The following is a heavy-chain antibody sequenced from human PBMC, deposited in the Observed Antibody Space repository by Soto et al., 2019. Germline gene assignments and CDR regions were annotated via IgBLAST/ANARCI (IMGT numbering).Heavy chain of an antibody. V-gene: IGHV3-30*18. J-gene: IGHJ2*01. CDR3: AKDTRYCSGGSCYLGWYFDL. CDR1: GFTFSSYG. CDR2: ISYDGSNK. Sequence: GESLKISCAASGFTFSSYGMHWVRQAPGKGLEWVAVISYDGSNKYYADSVKGRFTISRDNSKNTLYLQMNSLRAEDTAVYYCAKDTRYCSGGSCYLGWYFDLWGRGTLVTVSS. D-gene: IGHD2-15*01.